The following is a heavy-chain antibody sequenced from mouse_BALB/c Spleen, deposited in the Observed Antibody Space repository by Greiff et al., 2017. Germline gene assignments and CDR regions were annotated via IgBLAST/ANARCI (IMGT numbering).Heavy chain of an antibody. J-gene: IGHJ2*01. V-gene: IGHV7-3*02. CDR2: IRNKANGYTT. D-gene: IGHD2-14*01. CDR3: ARDNHDRYDGGFDY. Sequence: EVQVVESGGGLVQPGGSLRLSCATSGFTFTDYYMSWVRQPPGKALEWLGFIRNKANGYTTEYSASVKGRFTISRDNSQSILYLQMNTLRAEDSATYYCARDNHDRYDGGFDYWGQGTTLTVSA. CDR1: GFTFTDYY.